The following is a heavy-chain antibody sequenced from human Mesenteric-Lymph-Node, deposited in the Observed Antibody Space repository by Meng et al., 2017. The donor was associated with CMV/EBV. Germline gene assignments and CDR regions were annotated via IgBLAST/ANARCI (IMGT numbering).Heavy chain of an antibody. J-gene: IGHJ4*02. CDR3: TTGWDQYFDF. V-gene: IGHV3-15*07. CDR2: VKSASAGGAA. CDR1: EFALIGAW. D-gene: IGHD1-26*01. Sequence: CVASEFALIGAWMHWVRQAPGKGLEWVGRVKSASAGGAADAAAPVKGRFTVSRDDSRKTVHLQMDDLKIEDTAVYYCTTGWDQYFDFWGQGVLVTVSS.